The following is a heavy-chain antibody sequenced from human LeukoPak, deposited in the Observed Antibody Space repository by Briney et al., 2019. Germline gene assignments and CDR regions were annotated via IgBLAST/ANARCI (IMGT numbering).Heavy chain of an antibody. D-gene: IGHD3-22*01. Sequence: GGSLRLSCAASGFTFSSYAMSWVRQAPRKGLEWVSAISGSGGSTYYADSVKGRFTISRDNSKNTLYLQMNSLRAEDTAVYYCAKSTFHSSGYLGYWGQGTLVTVSS. CDR3: AKSTFHSSGYLGY. J-gene: IGHJ4*02. CDR2: ISGSGGST. CDR1: GFTFSSYA. V-gene: IGHV3-23*01.